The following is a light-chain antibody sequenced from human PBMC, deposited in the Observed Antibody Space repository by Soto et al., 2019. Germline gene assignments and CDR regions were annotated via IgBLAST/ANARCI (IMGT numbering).Light chain of an antibody. CDR2: GAF. CDR3: QQYHNWPPWT. CDR1: ESVLSN. V-gene: IGKV3-15*01. Sequence: IVMTQSPVTLSVSPGERATLSCRASESVLSNLAWYQWRPGQAPRLLIYGAFTRATGIPARFSGSGSGKEFTLTISSLQSEDVAVYYCQQYHNWPPWTFGQGTKVEIK. J-gene: IGKJ1*01.